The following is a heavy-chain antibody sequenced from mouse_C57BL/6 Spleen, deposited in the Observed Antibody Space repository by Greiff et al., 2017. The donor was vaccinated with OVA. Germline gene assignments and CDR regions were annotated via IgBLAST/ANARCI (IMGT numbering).Heavy chain of an antibody. CDR1: GFTFSSYA. J-gene: IGHJ2*01. Sequence: EVQLQESGGGLVKPGGSLKLSCAAPGFTFSSYAMSWVRQTPEKRLEWVATISDGGSYTYYPDNVKGRFTISRDNAKNNLYLQMSHLKSEDTAMYYCARDGEANYWGQGTTLTVSS. D-gene: IGHD3-2*02. CDR3: ARDGEANY. V-gene: IGHV5-4*01. CDR2: ISDGGSYT.